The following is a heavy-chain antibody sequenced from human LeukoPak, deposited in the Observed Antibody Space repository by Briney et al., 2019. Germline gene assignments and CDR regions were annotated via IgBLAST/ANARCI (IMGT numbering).Heavy chain of an antibody. CDR1: GYTFTSYG. CDR3: AMARGFGGVIDRDRTFDY. D-gene: IGHD3-16*02. Sequence: ASVKVSCKASGYTFTSYGISWVRQAPGQGLEWMGWISAYNGNTNYAQKLQGRVTMTTDTSTSTAYMDLRSLRSDDTAVYYCAMARGFGGVIDRDRTFDYWGQGTLVTVSS. CDR2: ISAYNGNT. J-gene: IGHJ4*02. V-gene: IGHV1-18*01.